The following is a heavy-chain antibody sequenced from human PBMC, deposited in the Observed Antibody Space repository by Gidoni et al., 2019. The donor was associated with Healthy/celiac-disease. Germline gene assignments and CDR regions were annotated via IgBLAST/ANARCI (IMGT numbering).Heavy chain of an antibody. CDR3: ACLYSSGYYYFDY. CDR1: GGSFSGYY. J-gene: IGHJ4*02. Sequence: QVQLQQWGAGLLKPSETLSLTCAVYGGSFSGYYWSWIRQPPGKGLEWIGEINHSGSTNYNPSLKSRVTISVDTSKNQFSLKLSSVTAADTAVYYCACLYSSGYYYFDYWGQGTLVTVSS. D-gene: IGHD6-19*01. CDR2: INHSGST. V-gene: IGHV4-34*01.